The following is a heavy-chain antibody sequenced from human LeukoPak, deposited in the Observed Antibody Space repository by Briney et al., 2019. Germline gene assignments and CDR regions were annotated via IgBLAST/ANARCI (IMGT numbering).Heavy chain of an antibody. CDR3: AGDLHYYGSGSYYGY. CDR1: GFTFDDYA. CDR2: INWNSDSI. D-gene: IGHD3-10*01. Sequence: PGGSLRLSCAVSGFTFDDYAMHWVRQVPGKGLEWVSGINWNSDSIGYADSVKGRFTTSRDNAKNSLYLQMNSLRVEDTAVYYCAGDLHYYGSGSYYGYWGQGTLVTVSS. J-gene: IGHJ4*02. V-gene: IGHV3-9*01.